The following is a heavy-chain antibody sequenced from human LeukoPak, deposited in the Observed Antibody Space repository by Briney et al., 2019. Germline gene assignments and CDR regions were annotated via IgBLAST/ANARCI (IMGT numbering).Heavy chain of an antibody. CDR2: ISGSGKIT. J-gene: IGHJ6*04. V-gene: IGHV3-48*03. CDR1: GLTFSSYE. D-gene: IGHD2-15*01. CDR3: ARAPWWNGMDV. Sequence: GGSLRLSCAASGLTFSSYEMSWVRQAPGKGLEWVSYISGSGKITYHADSVKGRFIISRDNAKSSLYLQMNSLRADDAAVYYCARAPWWNGMDVWGKGTTVTVSS.